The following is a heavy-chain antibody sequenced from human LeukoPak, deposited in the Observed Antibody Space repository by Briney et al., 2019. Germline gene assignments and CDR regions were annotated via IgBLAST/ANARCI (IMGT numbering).Heavy chain of an antibody. CDR1: GYTFTGYY. CDR2: IIPMFGTP. D-gene: IGHD5-18*01. Sequence: SVKVSCKASGYTFTGYYMHWVRQAPGQGLEWMGGIIPMFGTPNYAQKFQGRVTITADESTNTAYMELSSLTYEDTAMYYCARDGDTAMVSFYDIWGQGTKVTVYS. J-gene: IGHJ3*02. V-gene: IGHV1-69*13. CDR3: ARDGDTAMVSFYDI.